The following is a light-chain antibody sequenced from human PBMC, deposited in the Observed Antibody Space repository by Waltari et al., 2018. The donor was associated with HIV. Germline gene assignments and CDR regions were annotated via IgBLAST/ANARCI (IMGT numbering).Light chain of an antibody. CDR2: DVS. CDR1: SSDVGNYNF. CDR3: CSYVGNSNWL. V-gene: IGLV2-23*02. Sequence: SALPQPASVSGSPGQSTTIPCTGHSSDVGNYNFVSWYQQLPGKAPNLMISDVSRRPSGGSNRFSGSKSGNTASLTISGLQAEDEADYYCCSYVGNSNWLFGGGTKVTVL. J-gene: IGLJ3*02.